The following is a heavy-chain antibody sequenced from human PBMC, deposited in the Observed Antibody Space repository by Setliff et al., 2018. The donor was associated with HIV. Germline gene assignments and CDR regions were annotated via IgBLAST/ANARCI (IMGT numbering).Heavy chain of an antibody. CDR2: INHSGST. D-gene: IGHD6-13*01. J-gene: IGHJ1*01. CDR1: GGSLSGYY. V-gene: IGHV4-34*01. Sequence: PSETLSLTCAVYGGSLSGYYWSWIRQPPGKGLEWIGEINHSGSTNYNPSLKSRVTISVDTSKNQFSLKLSSVTAADTAVYYCARLNSYSSSRYFQHWGQGTLVTVSS. CDR3: ARLNSYSSSRYFQH.